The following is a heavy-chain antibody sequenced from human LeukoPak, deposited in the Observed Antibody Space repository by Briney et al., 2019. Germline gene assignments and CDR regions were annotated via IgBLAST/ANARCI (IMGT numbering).Heavy chain of an antibody. CDR2: IRSKANSYAT. J-gene: IGHJ4*02. D-gene: IGHD3-3*01. V-gene: IGHV3-73*01. CDR3: TRAPEARTIFGVVMNDY. Sequence: GGSLRLSCAASGLTFSSHWMHWVRQASGKGLEWVGRIRSKANSYATAYAASVKGRFTISRDDSKNTAYLQMNSLKTEDTAVYYCTRAPEARTIFGVVMNDYWGQGTLVTVSS. CDR1: GLTFSSHW.